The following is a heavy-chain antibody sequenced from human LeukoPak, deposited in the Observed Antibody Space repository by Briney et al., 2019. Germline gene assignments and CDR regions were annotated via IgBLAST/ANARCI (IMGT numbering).Heavy chain of an antibody. V-gene: IGHV3-23*01. J-gene: IGHJ3*02. D-gene: IGHD3-22*01. Sequence: GGSLRLSCAASGFTFSSYAMSWVRQAPGKGLELVSAISGSGGSTYYADSAKGRFTISRNNSKNTLYLHMKSMRAEERAVYYCEKAGSITMIVVVTPGAFDIWGQGTMVTVSS. CDR3: EKAGSITMIVVVTPGAFDI. CDR1: GFTFSSYA. CDR2: ISGSGGST.